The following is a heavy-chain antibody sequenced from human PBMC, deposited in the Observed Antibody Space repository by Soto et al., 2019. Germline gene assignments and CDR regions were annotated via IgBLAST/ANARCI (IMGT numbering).Heavy chain of an antibody. V-gene: IGHV4-59*01. Sequence: QVQLQESGPGLVKPSETLSLTCTVSGGSISSYYWSWIRQPPGKGLEWIGYIYYSGSTNYNPSLKSRVTISVDTSKNQFSLKLSSVTAADTAVYYCARVYYDSSGYRPDYWGQGTLVTVCS. D-gene: IGHD3-22*01. CDR3: ARVYYDSSGYRPDY. CDR2: IYYSGST. CDR1: GGSISSYY. J-gene: IGHJ4*02.